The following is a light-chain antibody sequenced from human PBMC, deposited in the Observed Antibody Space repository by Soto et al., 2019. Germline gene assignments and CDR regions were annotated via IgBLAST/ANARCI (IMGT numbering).Light chain of an antibody. V-gene: IGKV1-5*03. CDR3: QQSNNYPWT. CDR1: QYIHNY. CDR2: EAA. J-gene: IGKJ1*01. Sequence: GARVTIPCRASQYIHNYLAWYQQKPGEAPKLLIYEAANLESGVPSRFSGSGTGTEFTLTISSLQPDDFATYYCQQSNNYPWTFGPGTRVEI.